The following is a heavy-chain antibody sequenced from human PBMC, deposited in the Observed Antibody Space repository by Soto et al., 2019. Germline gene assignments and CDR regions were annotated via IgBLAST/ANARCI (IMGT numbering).Heavy chain of an antibody. D-gene: IGHD3-10*01. CDR3: AGVTWFRGLDV. J-gene: IGHJ6*02. V-gene: IGHV4-30-4*01. Sequence: KTSETLSLTCTVSGGSISSGDYYWSWIRQPPGKGLEWIGYIYYSGSTYYNLSLKSRVTISVDTSKNQFSLQLYSVTPEDTAVYYCAGVTWFRGLDVWGQGTPVTVSS. CDR1: GGSISSGDYY. CDR2: IYYSGST.